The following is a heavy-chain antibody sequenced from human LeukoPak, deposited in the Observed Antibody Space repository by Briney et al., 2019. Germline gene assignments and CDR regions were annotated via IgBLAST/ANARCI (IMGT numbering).Heavy chain of an antibody. J-gene: IGHJ4*02. CDR1: GFTFSSYS. CDR2: ISSSSSYI. V-gene: IGHV3-21*01. D-gene: IGHD3-16*01. Sequence: GGSLRLSCAASGFTFSSYSMNWVRQAPGKGLEWVSSISSSSSYIYYADSVKGRFTISRDNAKNSLYLQMNSLRAEDTAVNYCAKGGRFIPYDGGFDYWGQGTLVTVSS. CDR3: AKGGRFIPYDGGFDY.